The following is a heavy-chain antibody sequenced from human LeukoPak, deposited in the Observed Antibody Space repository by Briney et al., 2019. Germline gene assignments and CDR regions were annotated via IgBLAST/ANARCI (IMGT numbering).Heavy chain of an antibody. J-gene: IGHJ3*02. CDR1: GYTFTSYY. V-gene: IGHV1-46*01. Sequence: ASVKVSCKASGYTFTSYYMHWVRQAPGQGLEWMGMINPGGGSTGYAQKFQGRVTMTRDTSTSTVYMELSSLRSEDTAVCYCASRDPDDAFDIWGQGTMVTVSS. D-gene: IGHD2-21*02. CDR2: INPGGGST. CDR3: ASRDPDDAFDI.